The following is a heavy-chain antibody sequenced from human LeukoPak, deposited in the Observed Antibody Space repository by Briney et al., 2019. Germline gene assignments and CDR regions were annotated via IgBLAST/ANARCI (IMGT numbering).Heavy chain of an antibody. CDR2: ISSSSSTI. V-gene: IGHV3-48*01. J-gene: IGHJ5*02. CDR3: ARDNQWGGRNWFDP. CDR1: GFTFSSYS. D-gene: IGHD1-26*01. Sequence: QSGGSLRLSCAASGFTFSSYSMNWVRQAPGKGLEWVSYISSSSSTIYYADSVKGRFTISRDNAKNSLYLQMNSLRAEDTAVYYCARDNQWGGRNWFDPWGQGTPVTVSS.